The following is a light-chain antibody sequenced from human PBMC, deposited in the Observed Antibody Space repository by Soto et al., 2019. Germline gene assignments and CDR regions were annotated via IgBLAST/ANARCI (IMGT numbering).Light chain of an antibody. V-gene: IGKV1-27*01. J-gene: IGKJ5*01. CDR2: SAS. Sequence: DIQMTQSPSSLSASVGDRVTITCRASQDISVYLAWYQQKPGKVPKLLNYSASTLQSGVPSRFSGSGSGTEFNLTISRLQPEDVATYYCQKFNPAPLTFGQGTRLEIK. CDR3: QKFNPAPLT. CDR1: QDISVY.